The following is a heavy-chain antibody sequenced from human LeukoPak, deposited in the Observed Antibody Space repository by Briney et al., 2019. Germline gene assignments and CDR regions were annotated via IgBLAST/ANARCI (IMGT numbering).Heavy chain of an antibody. D-gene: IGHD2-2*01. CDR3: ARGGRYCSSTSCYGRYGMDV. J-gene: IGHJ6*04. Sequence: KPSETLSLTCAVYGGSFSGYYWSWIRQPPGKGLEWIGEINHSGSTNYNPSLKSRVTISVDTSKNQFSLKLSSVTAADTAVYYCARGGRYCSSTSCYGRYGMDVWGKGTTVTVSS. CDR2: INHSGST. CDR1: GGSFSGYY. V-gene: IGHV4-34*01.